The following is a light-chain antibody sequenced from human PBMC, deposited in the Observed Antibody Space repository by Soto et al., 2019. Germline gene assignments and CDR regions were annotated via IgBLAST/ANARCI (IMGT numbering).Light chain of an antibody. J-gene: IGKJ1*01. Sequence: EIVMTQSPATLSVSPWERATLSCRASQSVRNNLAWYQQKPGQAPRLLIHGASTRATGIPARFSGSGSGTEFILTISSLQSEDFAVYYCQQYNDWPPWTFGQGTKVDIK. CDR1: QSVRNN. CDR3: QQYNDWPPWT. V-gene: IGKV3D-15*01. CDR2: GAS.